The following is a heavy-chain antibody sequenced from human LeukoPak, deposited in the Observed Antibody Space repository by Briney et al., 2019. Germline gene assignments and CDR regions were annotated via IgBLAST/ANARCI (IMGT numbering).Heavy chain of an antibody. V-gene: IGHV1-69*05. CDR3: ARDPSLRGNAFDI. J-gene: IGHJ3*02. D-gene: IGHD3-10*01. Sequence: SVKVSCKAPGGTFSSYAISWVRQAPGQGLEWMGRIIPIFGTANYAQKFQGRVTITTDESTSTAYMELSSLRSEDTAVYYCARDPSLRGNAFDIWGQGTMVTVSS. CDR2: IIPIFGTA. CDR1: GGTFSSYA.